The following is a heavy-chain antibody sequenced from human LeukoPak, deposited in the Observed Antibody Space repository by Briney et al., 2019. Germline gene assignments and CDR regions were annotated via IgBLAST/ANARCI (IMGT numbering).Heavy chain of an antibody. J-gene: IGHJ4*02. CDR1: GFTFSSYA. D-gene: IGHD3-10*01. Sequence: GGSLRLSCAASGFTFSSYAMSWVRQAPGKGLEWVSAISGSGGSTYYADSVKGRFTISRDNSKNTLYLQMNSLRAEDTAVYYCAKGLISSRRGSGTRGGDYFDYWGQGTLVTVSS. CDR3: AKGLISSRRGSGTRGGDYFDY. CDR2: ISGSGGST. V-gene: IGHV3-23*01.